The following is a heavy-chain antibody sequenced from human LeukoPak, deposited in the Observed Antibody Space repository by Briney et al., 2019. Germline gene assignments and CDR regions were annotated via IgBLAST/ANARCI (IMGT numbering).Heavy chain of an antibody. CDR1: GGTFSSYA. CDR3: AREGYYDSSGYYARPFQH. Sequence: PRASVTVSCKASGGTFSSYAISWVRQAPGQGLEWMGGIIPIFGTANYAQKFQGRVTITTDESTSTAYMELSSLRSEDTAVYYCAREGYYDSSGYYARPFQHWGQGTLVTVSS. J-gene: IGHJ1*01. V-gene: IGHV1-69*05. D-gene: IGHD3-22*01. CDR2: IIPIFGTA.